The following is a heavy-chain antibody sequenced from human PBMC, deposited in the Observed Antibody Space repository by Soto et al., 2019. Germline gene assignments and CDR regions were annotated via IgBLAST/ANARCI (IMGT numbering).Heavy chain of an antibody. CDR3: ARVVSPTTIYYFEC. CDR1: GFTVSSNY. Sequence: EVQLVESGGGLIQPGGSLRLSCAASGFTVSSNYMSWVRQAPGKGLEWVSVIYSGGSTYYADSVKGRFTISRDNSKNTLYLQMNSLRPEDTAVYYCARVVSPTTIYYFECWGQGALVTVSS. D-gene: IGHD1-1*01. J-gene: IGHJ4*02. V-gene: IGHV3-53*01. CDR2: IYSGGST.